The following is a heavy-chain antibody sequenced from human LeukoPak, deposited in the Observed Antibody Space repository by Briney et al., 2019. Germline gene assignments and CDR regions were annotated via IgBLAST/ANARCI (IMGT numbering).Heavy chain of an antibody. J-gene: IGHJ5*02. Sequence: GGSLRLSCAASGFTFSSYNMNWVRQAPGKGLEWVSSISSSSDYIYYADSVKGRFTISRDNAKNSLYLQMKSLRAEDTAVYYCATRYCSSTNCYAFDDWGQGTLVTVSS. V-gene: IGHV3-21*01. D-gene: IGHD2-2*01. CDR3: ATRYCSSTNCYAFDD. CDR1: GFTFSSYN. CDR2: ISSSSDYI.